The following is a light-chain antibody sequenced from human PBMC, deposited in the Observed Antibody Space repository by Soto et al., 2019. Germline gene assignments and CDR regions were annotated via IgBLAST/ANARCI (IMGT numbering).Light chain of an antibody. V-gene: IGKV1-5*01. J-gene: IGKJ4*01. CDR1: QVISGW. CDR2: DAY. CDR3: HQYHSFSLP. Sequence: DIQMTQSPSTLSASVGDRVTITCRASQVISGWLAWYQQKPGKAPKVLIYDAYNLESGGPSRFSGSGSGTEFYLTISSLQPDDFATYYCHQYHSFSLPFGGGTTVEIK.